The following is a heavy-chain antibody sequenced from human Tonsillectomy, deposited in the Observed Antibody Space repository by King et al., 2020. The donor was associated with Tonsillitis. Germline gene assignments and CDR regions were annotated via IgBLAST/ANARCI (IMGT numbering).Heavy chain of an antibody. CDR3: ARVILVGATAFDF. Sequence: VQLVESGGGLVKPGGSLRLSCEASGFTFNTYSMAWVRQAPETGLEWVPSTTSNSLYKYYSESVKGRFTISRDNAKNSLYLQMNSLGAEDTAVYYCARVILVGATAFDFWGQGTLVTVSS. D-gene: IGHD1-26*01. CDR2: TTSNSLYK. CDR1: GFTFNTYS. J-gene: IGHJ4*02. V-gene: IGHV3-21*01.